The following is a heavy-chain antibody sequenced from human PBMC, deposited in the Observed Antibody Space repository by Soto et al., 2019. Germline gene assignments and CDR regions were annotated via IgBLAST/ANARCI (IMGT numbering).Heavy chain of an antibody. CDR3: ARARQYYDCELDP. V-gene: IGHV4-31*03. J-gene: IGHJ5*02. D-gene: IGHD3-22*01. Sequence: QVQLQESGPGLVQPSQTLSLTCTVSGDSISRGAYYWTWIRQHPGKGLEWIGYLSNSGSTYYNPSLKSRLTISLDTSENQFSLKLTSVTAADTAIYYCARARQYYDCELDPWGQGTLVTVSS. CDR1: GDSISRGAYY. CDR2: LSNSGST.